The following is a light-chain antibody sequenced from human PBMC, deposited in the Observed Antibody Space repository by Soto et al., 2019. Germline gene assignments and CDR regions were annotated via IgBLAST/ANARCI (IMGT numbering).Light chain of an antibody. CDR3: QSYDSSLSGHV. Sequence: QSVLTQPPSVSEAPGQRVTISCTGSSSNIGAGYEAHWYQQVPGTAPKLLIYESNNRPSGVPDRFSGSKSGTSASLAITGLQAEYEAEYYCQSYDSSLSGHVFGTGTKVTVL. V-gene: IGLV1-40*01. CDR1: SSNIGAGYE. J-gene: IGLJ1*01. CDR2: ESN.